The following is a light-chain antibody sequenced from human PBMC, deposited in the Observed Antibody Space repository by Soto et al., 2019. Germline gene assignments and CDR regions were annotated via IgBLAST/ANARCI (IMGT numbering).Light chain of an antibody. CDR2: DTS. J-gene: IGKJ3*01. CDR1: QSVNNNY. CDR3: QQYGSSQFT. Sequence: EIGLMQSPGTLALSPGEGATLSFRASQSVNNNYLAWYQQRPGQAPTVLIFDTSRRATGVPDRFSGSGSGTDFTLRISRVEPDDFAVYYCQQYGSSQFTFGPGTKVNIK. V-gene: IGKV3-20*01.